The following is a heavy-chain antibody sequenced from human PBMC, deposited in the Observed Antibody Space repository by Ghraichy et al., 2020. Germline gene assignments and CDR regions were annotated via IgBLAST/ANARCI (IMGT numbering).Heavy chain of an antibody. V-gene: IGHV3-11*01. D-gene: IGHD1-1*01. CDR3: ARGRNEYGDHHNFDY. J-gene: IGHJ4*02. CDR2: ISNSGSII. Sequence: GESLNISCAASGFTFSDYYMTWIRQAPGKGLEWVSYISNSGSIIYDADSVKGRFTISRDNAKNSLFLQMNSLTAEDTAVYYCARGRNEYGDHHNFDYWGQGTLVTVSS. CDR1: GFTFSDYY.